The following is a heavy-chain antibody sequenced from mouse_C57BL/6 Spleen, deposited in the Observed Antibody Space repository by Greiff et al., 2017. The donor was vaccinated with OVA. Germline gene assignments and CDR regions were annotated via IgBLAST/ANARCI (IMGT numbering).Heavy chain of an antibody. CDR1: GYTFTSYT. CDR2: INPSSGYT. J-gene: IGHJ3*01. CDR3: ARYDEGFAY. V-gene: IGHV1-4*01. D-gene: IGHD2-3*01. Sequence: QVQLKESGAELARPGASVKMSCKASGYTFTSYTMHWVKQRPGQGLEWIGYINPSSGYTKYNQKFKDKATLTADKSSSTAYMQLSSLTSEDSAVYYCARYDEGFAYWGQGTLVTVSA.